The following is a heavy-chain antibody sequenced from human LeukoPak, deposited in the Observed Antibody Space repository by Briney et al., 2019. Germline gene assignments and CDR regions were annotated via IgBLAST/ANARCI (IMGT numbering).Heavy chain of an antibody. J-gene: IGHJ3*02. CDR2: FGGKNI. V-gene: IGHV3-48*03. D-gene: IGHD6-19*01. CDR3: ARETIAVCGDAFDI. CDR1: EFTLSSYE. Sequence: PGGSLRLSCAASEFTLSSYEMNWVRQAPGKGLEWLSYFGGKNIYYGDSVKGRFTSSRDNAKNSLYLQLNRLRAEDTAVYYCARETIAVCGDAFDIWGQGTMVTVSS.